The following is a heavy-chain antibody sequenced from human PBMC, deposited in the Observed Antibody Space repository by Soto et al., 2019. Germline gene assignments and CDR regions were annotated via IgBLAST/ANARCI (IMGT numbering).Heavy chain of an antibody. Sequence: QVQLVQSGAEVKKPGASVKVSSKASGYPFTSYYMHWVRQAPGQGLEWMGIINPSGGSAAFAQKFQGRVTMTRDTSTSTVYMELSSLRSEDTAVYYCARSGNDYYYGMDVWGQGTTVTVSS. V-gene: IGHV1-46*01. CDR3: ARSGNDYYYGMDV. CDR1: GYPFTSYY. J-gene: IGHJ6*02. CDR2: INPSGGSA.